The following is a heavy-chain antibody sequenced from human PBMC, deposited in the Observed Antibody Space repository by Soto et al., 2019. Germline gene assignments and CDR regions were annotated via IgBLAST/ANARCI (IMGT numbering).Heavy chain of an antibody. J-gene: IGHJ6*02. CDR3: ARDQDTAMVLDYYYGMDV. CDR2: MSYDGSNK. D-gene: IGHD5-18*01. CDR1: GFTFSSYA. Sequence: PWGFLRFCCPASGFTFSSYAIDWVRQAPGKGLGWVAVMSYDGSNKYYADSVKGRLTISRDNSKNTLYLQMNSLRAEDTAVYYCARDQDTAMVLDYYYGMDVWGQGTTVTVSS. V-gene: IGHV3-30*01.